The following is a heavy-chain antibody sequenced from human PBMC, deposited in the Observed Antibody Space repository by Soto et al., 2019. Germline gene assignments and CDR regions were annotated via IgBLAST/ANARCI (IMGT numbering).Heavy chain of an antibody. CDR1: GFTFSSYS. CDR2: ISSSSSYI. D-gene: IGHD6-6*01. J-gene: IGHJ6*03. CDR3: ARGIPSSSSYYYYYMDV. V-gene: IGHV3-21*01. Sequence: EVQLVESGGGLVKPGGSLRLSCAASGFTFSSYSMNWVRQAPGKGLEWVSSISSSSSYIYYADSVKGRFTISRDNAKNSLYLQMNSLRAEDTAVYYCARGIPSSSSYYYYYMDVWGKGTTVTVSS.